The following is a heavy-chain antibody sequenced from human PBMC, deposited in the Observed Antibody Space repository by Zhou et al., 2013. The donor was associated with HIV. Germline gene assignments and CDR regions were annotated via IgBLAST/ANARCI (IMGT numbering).Heavy chain of an antibody. CDR1: GGTFSSYV. CDR3: ARDQPKPYYYDSRGYYYNGHNWFDP. CDR2: IIPIFGTA. J-gene: IGHJ5*01. Sequence: QVHLVQSGAEVKKPGSSVKVSCKASGGTFSSYVITWVRQAPGQGLEWMGGIIPIFGTANYAQKFQGRVTITADESTSTAYMELSSLRSEDTAVYYCARDQPKPYYYDSRGYYYNGHNWFDPWAEEPWSPSPQ. V-gene: IGHV1-69*12. D-gene: IGHD3-22*01.